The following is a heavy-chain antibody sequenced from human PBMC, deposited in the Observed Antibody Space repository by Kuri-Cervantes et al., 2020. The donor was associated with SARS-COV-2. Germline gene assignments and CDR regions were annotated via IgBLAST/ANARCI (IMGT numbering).Heavy chain of an antibody. CDR2: ISAYNGNT. D-gene: IGHD6-13*01. J-gene: IGHJ4*02. CDR1: GYTFTSYG. CDR3: ARGFAAAGTIDY. Sequence: GGSLRLSCKASGYTFTSYGISWVRQAPGQGLEWMGWISAYNGNTNYAQKLQGRVTMTTDTSTSTAYMELRSLRSDDTAVYYCARGFAAAGTIDYWGQGTLVTVSS. V-gene: IGHV1-18*01.